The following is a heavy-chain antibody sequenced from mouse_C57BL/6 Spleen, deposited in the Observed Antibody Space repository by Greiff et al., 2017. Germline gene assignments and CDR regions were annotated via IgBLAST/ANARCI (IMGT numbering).Heavy chain of an antibody. CDR2: INPNNGGT. J-gene: IGHJ3*01. CDR1: GYTFTDYN. CDR3: ARSGIYYGNSWFAY. D-gene: IGHD2-1*01. Sequence: VQLQQSGPELVKPGASVKMSCKASGYTFTDYNMHWVKQSHGKSLEWIGYINPNNGGTSYNQKFKGKATLTVNKSSSTAYMELRSLTSEESAVYYCARSGIYYGNSWFAYWGQGTLVTVSA. V-gene: IGHV1-22*01.